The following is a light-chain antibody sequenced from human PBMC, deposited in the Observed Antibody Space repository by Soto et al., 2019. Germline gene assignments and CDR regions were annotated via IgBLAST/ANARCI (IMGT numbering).Light chain of an antibody. Sequence: MTQYPATLSVSPGERATLSCRASQSVSAKLVWYQQKPGQPPRLLIYASSNRATGIPDMFSGSWSGTDFTLTSSILEPEDSTLYYSQRYSGSCTFGQGTKVDIK. CDR1: QSVSAK. V-gene: IGKV3-20*01. CDR2: ASS. J-gene: IGKJ1*01. CDR3: QRYSGSCT.